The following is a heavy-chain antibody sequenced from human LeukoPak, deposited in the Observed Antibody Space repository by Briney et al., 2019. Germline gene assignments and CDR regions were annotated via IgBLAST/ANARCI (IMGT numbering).Heavy chain of an antibody. D-gene: IGHD6-6*01. CDR2: ISAYNGNT. J-gene: IGHJ5*02. CDR3: ARDMYSSSSMDWFDP. Sequence: ASVKVSCKASGYTFTSYVISWVRQAPGQGLEWMGWISAYNGNTNYAQKLQGRVTMTTDTSTSTAYMELSSLRSEDTAVYYCARDMYSSSSMDWFDPWGQGTLVTVSS. CDR1: GYTFTSYV. V-gene: IGHV1-18*01.